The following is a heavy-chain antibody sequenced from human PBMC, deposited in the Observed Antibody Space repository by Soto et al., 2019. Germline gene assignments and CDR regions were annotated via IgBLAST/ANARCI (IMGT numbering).Heavy chain of an antibody. CDR1: GGSISSYY. CDR3: ASLVYGSGSDPLDY. Sequence: QVQLQESGPGLVKPSETLSLTCTVSGGSISSYYWSWIRQPPGKGLEWIGYIYYSGSTNYNPSLKSRVTISVYTSKNQFSLKLSSVTAADTAVYYCASLVYGSGSDPLDYWGQGTLVTVSS. D-gene: IGHD3-10*01. J-gene: IGHJ4*02. V-gene: IGHV4-59*08. CDR2: IYYSGST.